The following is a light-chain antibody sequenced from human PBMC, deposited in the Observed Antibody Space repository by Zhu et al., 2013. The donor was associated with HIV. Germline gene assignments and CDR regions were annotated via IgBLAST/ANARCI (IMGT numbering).Light chain of an antibody. CDR3: NSRDSTEVV. CDR2: GKN. V-gene: IGLV3-19*01. J-gene: IGLJ2*01. Sequence: SSELTQDPAVSVALGQTVRITCQGDSLRSYYASWYQQKPGQAPVLVIYGKNNRPSGIPDRFSGSSSGNTASLTITGAQAEDEADYYCNSRDSTEVVFGGGTKLTVL. CDR1: SLRSYY.